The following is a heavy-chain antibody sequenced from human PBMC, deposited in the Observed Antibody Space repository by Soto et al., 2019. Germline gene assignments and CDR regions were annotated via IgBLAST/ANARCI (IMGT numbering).Heavy chain of an antibody. CDR2: IWYDGSNK. CDR1: GFTISTHG. CDR3: AAATTWNFHFHY. J-gene: IGHJ4*02. D-gene: IGHD1-7*01. V-gene: IGHV3-33*01. Sequence: QVQLVESGGGVVQPGTSLRLSCAASGFTISTHGMHWVRQAPGKGLEWVANIWYDGSNKFYADSVKGRFTISKDNSKNTLYVQMNSLRAEVTAVYYCAAATTWNFHFHYWGQGTQVTVSS.